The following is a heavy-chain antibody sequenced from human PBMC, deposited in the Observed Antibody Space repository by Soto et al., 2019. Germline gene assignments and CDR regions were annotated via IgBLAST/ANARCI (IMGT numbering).Heavy chain of an antibody. Sequence: GGSLRLSCAASGFTVSSNYMSWVRQAPGKGLEWVSVIYSGGSTYYADSVKGRFTISRDNSKNTLYLQMNSLRAEDTAVYYCARERGPGYCSGGSCYSKEFDAFDIWGQGTMVTVSS. CDR2: IYSGGST. CDR1: GFTVSSNY. J-gene: IGHJ3*02. V-gene: IGHV3-66*01. D-gene: IGHD2-15*01. CDR3: ARERGPGYCSGGSCYSKEFDAFDI.